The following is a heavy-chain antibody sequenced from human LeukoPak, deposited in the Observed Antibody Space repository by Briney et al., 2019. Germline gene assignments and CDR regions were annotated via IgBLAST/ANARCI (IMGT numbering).Heavy chain of an antibody. CDR2: ISPYNGNT. D-gene: IGHD4-17*01. CDR3: AKASSFYGDYFDY. J-gene: IGHJ4*02. V-gene: IGHV1-18*01. Sequence: ASVKVSCKASGYTFDNYVIAWVRQAPGHGLEWMGWISPYNGNTFSAQKLQGRVTLTTDTSTSTAYMELRSLRSDDTAIYYCAKASSFYGDYFDYWGQGTLVTVSS. CDR1: GYTFDNYV.